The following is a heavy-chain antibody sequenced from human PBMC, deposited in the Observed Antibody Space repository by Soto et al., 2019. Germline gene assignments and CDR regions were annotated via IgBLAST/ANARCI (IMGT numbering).Heavy chain of an antibody. D-gene: IGHD6-13*01. V-gene: IGHV3-13*01. J-gene: IGHJ5*02. Sequence: GGSLRLSCAASGFTFSSYDMHWVRQATGKGLEWVSAIGTAGDTYYPGSVKGRFTISRENAKNSLYLQMNSLRAGDTAVYYCARGHSIAAAGILFDPWGQGTLLTVSS. CDR2: IGTAGDT. CDR3: ARGHSIAAAGILFDP. CDR1: GFTFSSYD.